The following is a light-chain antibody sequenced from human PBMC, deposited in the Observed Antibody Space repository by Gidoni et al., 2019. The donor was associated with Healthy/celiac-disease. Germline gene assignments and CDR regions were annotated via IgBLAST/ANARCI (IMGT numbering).Light chain of an antibody. Sequence: DIVLTQSPATLSLSPGERATLSCRASQSVSSHLAWYQQKPGQAPRLLIYDASNRATGIPARFSGSGSGTDFTLTISSLEPEDFAVYDCQQRSNWPLTFGGGTKVEIK. V-gene: IGKV3-11*01. CDR2: DAS. CDR3: QQRSNWPLT. CDR1: QSVSSH. J-gene: IGKJ4*01.